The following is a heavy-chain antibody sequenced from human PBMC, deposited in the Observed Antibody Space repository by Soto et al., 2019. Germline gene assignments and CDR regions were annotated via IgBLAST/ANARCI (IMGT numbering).Heavy chain of an antibody. J-gene: IGHJ4*02. CDR3: AHSDGRYEIIYVDF. CDR1: GFSFTAAGVA. Sequence: SGPTLVNPTQTLTLTCTFSGFSFTAAGVAVGWIRQTPGGALEWLTLIYYNDDRRFSPSLKTRLTITGDTSKNQVVLSLTNVDPGDKATYFCAHSDGRYEIIYVDFWGKGLPVTVSS. CDR2: IYYNDDR. D-gene: IGHD5-12*01. V-gene: IGHV2-5*01.